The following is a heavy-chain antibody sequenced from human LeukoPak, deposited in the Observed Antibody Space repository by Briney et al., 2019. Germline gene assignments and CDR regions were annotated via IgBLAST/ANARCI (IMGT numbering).Heavy chain of an antibody. CDR1: GYTFTSYY. D-gene: IGHD2-2*01. CDR3: ARDLEACSSTSCYGHYMDV. Sequence: RASVKVSCKASGYTFTSYYMHWVRQAPGQGLEWRGIINPSGGSTSYAQKFQGRVTMTRDMSTSTVYMELSSLRSEDTAVYYCARDLEACSSTSCYGHYMDVWGKGTTVTVSS. V-gene: IGHV1-46*01. CDR2: INPSGGST. J-gene: IGHJ6*03.